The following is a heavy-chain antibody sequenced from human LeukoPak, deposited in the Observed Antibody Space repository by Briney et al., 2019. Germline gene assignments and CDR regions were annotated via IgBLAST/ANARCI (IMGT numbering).Heavy chain of an antibody. Sequence: SEALSLTCAVYGGSFSGYYWSWIRQPPGKGLEWVGEINHSGSTNHNPPRRRRVTIPVDTSKPQCSLKLSSVTAADTAVYYCARVGSYYEDGSGYSAFAFDYWGQGTLVTVSS. CDR3: ARVGSYYEDGSGYSAFAFDY. J-gene: IGHJ4*02. CDR2: INHSGST. CDR1: GGSFSGYY. V-gene: IGHV4-34*01. D-gene: IGHD3-22*01.